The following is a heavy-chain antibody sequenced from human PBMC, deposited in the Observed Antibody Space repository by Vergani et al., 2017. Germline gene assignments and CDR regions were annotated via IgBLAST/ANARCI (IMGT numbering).Heavy chain of an antibody. J-gene: IGHJ4*02. CDR3: ASIARAPTRRNPPPDY. Sequence: QVQLQEWGAGLLKTSETLSLTFGVPGGSFSDYYWSWIRQAPGMGLEWIGEVNHGGSTNYNTSLKSRVSISVDTSKNQFSLQLTSVTAPDSALYFCASIARAPTRRNPPPDYWGQGILVTVSS. V-gene: IGHV4-34*01. CDR2: VNHGGST. CDR1: GGSFSDYY. D-gene: IGHD2-15*01.